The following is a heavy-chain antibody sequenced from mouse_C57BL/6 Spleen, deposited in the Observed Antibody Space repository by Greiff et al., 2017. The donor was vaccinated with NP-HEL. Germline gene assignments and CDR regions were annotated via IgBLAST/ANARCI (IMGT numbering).Heavy chain of an antibody. CDR3: ARRGLRYYAMDY. CDR1: GYAFTNYL. Sequence: QVHVKQSGAELVRPGTSVKVSCKASGYAFTNYLIEWVKQRPGQGLEWIGVINPGSGGTNYNEKFKGKATLTADKSSSTAYMQLSSLTSEDSAVYFCARRGLRYYAMDYWGQGTSVTVSS. CDR2: INPGSGGT. D-gene: IGHD2-2*01. J-gene: IGHJ4*01. V-gene: IGHV1-54*01.